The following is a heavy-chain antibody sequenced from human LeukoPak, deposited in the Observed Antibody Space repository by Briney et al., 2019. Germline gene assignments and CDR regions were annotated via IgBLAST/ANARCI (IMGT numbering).Heavy chain of an antibody. J-gene: IGHJ4*02. CDR2: IIPIFGTV. Sequence: ASVKVSCKASGYTFSSYYMHWMRQAPGQGLEWMGGIIPIFGTVNNAQKFQGRVTVTRDTSTSTVHMELSGLRSEDTAVYYCARDQEGFDYWGQGTLVTVSS. V-gene: IGHV1-46*01. CDR1: GYTFSSYY. CDR3: ARDQEGFDY.